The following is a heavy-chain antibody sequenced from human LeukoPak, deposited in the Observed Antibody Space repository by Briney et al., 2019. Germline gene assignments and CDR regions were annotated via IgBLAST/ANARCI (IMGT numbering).Heavy chain of an antibody. CDR3: TREDIVVVVAATGGYGDSRTVYYYYMDV. J-gene: IGHJ6*03. Sequence: GGSLRLSCTASGFTFGDYAMSWVRQAPGKGLEWVGFIRSKAYGGTTEYAASVKGRFTISRDDSKSIAYLQMNSLKTEDTAVYYCTREDIVVVVAATGGYGDSRTVYYYYMDVWGKGTTVTVSS. CDR1: GFTFGDYA. V-gene: IGHV3-49*04. D-gene: IGHD2-15*01. CDR2: IRSKAYGGTT.